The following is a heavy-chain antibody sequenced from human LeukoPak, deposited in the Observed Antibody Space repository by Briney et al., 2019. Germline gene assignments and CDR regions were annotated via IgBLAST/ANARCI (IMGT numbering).Heavy chain of an antibody. CDR3: ARAAAEDY. CDR2: INHNRST. V-gene: IGHV4-34*01. CDR1: GGSFSGYH. J-gene: IGHJ4*02. D-gene: IGHD6-13*01. Sequence: SETLSLTCAVYGGSFSGYHWSWIRQPPGKGLEWIGEINHNRSTNYNPSLTSRVTISLDTSKNQFSLKLSSVTAADTAVYYCARAAAEDYWGQGTLVTVSS.